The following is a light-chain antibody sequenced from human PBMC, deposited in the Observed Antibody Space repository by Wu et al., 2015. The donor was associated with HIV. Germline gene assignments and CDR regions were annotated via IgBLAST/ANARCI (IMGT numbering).Light chain of an antibody. J-gene: IGKJ4*01. CDR1: QNITNF. CDR2: DTS. V-gene: IGKV3-11*01. Sequence: EVVLTQSPATLSLSPGERATLSCRASQNITNFLAWYQQKPGRAPRLLIFDTSTRATGISARFGGSGSGTDFTLTINGLEAQDSAVYYCQQHGNWPPIAFGGGTTLEIK. CDR3: QQHGNWPPIA.